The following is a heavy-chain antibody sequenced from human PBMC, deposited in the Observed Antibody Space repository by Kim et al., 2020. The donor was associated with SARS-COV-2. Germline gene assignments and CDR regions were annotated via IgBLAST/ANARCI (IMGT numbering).Heavy chain of an antibody. CDR2: IWHDGSNK. J-gene: IGHJ6*02. Sequence: GGSLRLSCAASGFTFSSYGMNWVRQTPGKGLEWVAVIWHDGSNKFYGDSVKGRFTISRDNSESTVHLQMNSLRADDTAVYYCAREGFNSRSSRRRGKDYYGLDLWGQGTTVTVS. CDR3: AREGFNSRSSRRRGKDYYGLDL. D-gene: IGHD1-26*01. CDR1: GFTFSSYG. V-gene: IGHV3-33*01.